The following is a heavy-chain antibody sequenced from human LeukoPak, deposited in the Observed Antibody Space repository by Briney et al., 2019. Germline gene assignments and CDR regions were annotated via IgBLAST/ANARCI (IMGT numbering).Heavy chain of an antibody. CDR1: GFTFSSYW. D-gene: IGHD5-12*01. V-gene: IGHV3-74*01. Sequence: GRSLRLSCAASGFTFSSYWMHWVRQVPGKGLVWVSHINTGGSTTNYADSVKGRFTISRDNAKNTLYLQMNSLRAEDTAVYYCVGGYGGDYWGQGTLVTVSS. CDR2: INTGGSTT. CDR3: VGGYGGDY. J-gene: IGHJ4*02.